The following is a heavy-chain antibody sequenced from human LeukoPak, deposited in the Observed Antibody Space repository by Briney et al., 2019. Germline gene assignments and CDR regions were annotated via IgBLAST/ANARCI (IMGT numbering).Heavy chain of an antibody. J-gene: IGHJ3*02. Sequence: ASVKVSCKASGYTFTSYGISWVRQAPGQGLEWMGWISAYNGNTNYAQKLQGRVTMTTDTSTSTAYMELRSLRSDDTAVYYCARAPIVPAAADAFDIWGQGTMVTVSS. CDR3: ARAPIVPAAADAFDI. D-gene: IGHD2-2*01. CDR2: ISAYNGNT. V-gene: IGHV1-18*01. CDR1: GYTFTSYG.